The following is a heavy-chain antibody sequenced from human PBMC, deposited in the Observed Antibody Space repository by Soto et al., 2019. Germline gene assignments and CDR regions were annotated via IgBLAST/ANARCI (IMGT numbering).Heavy chain of an antibody. CDR1: GFSFSLYG. D-gene: IGHD3-9*01. CDR3: ARSPYTTGYHYGMDA. J-gene: IGHJ6*02. V-gene: IGHV3-33*01. Sequence: PGGSLRLSCAASGFSFSLYGMHWVRQPPGKGLEWVAVIWYDGSKRYYADSVQGRFTISRDNSESTLYLEMNSLRAEDTALYYCARSPYTTGYHYGMDAWGQGTTVTVSS. CDR2: IWYDGSKR.